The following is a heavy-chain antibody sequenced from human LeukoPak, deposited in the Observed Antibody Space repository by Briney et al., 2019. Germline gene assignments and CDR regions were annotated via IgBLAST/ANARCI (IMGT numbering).Heavy chain of an antibody. CDR2: IRGSGGST. CDR1: GFTFSSYA. CDR3: AKDIAADGASFFDY. V-gene: IGHV3-23*01. Sequence: GGSLRLSCAASGFTFSSYAMSWVRQAPGKGLEWVSSIRGSGGSTYYADSVRGRFTISRDNSKNTLYLQMNSLRAEDTAVYYYAKDIAADGASFFDYWGQGTLVTVSS. J-gene: IGHJ4*02. D-gene: IGHD6-13*01.